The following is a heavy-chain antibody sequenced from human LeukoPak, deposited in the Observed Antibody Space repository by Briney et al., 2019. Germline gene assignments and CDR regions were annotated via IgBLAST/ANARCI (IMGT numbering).Heavy chain of an antibody. D-gene: IGHD2-15*01. J-gene: IGHJ6*04. CDR1: GYSISSGYY. V-gene: IGHV4-38-2*02. CDR3: AREGYGEINCSGGSRYFRGMDV. CDR2: IYHSGST. Sequence: PSETLSLTCAVSGYSISSGYYWGWIRQPPGKGLEWIGSIYHSGSTYYNPSLKSRVTISVDTSKNQFSLKLSSVTAADTAVYYCAREGYGEINCSGGSRYFRGMDVWGKGTTVTVSS.